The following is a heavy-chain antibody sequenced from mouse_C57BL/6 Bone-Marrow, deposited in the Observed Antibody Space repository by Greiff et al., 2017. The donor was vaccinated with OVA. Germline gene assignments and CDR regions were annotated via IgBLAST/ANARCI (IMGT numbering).Heavy chain of an antibody. CDR1: GYAFTNYL. J-gene: IGHJ2*01. D-gene: IGHD1-1*01. CDR2: INPGSGGT. Sequence: VQRVESGAELVRPGTSVKVSCKASGYAFTNYLIEWVKQRPGQGLEWIGVINPGSGGTNYNEKFKGKATLTADKSSSTAYMQLSSLTSEDSAVYFCARKTTVVALDYWGQGTTLTVSS. V-gene: IGHV1-54*01. CDR3: ARKTTVVALDY.